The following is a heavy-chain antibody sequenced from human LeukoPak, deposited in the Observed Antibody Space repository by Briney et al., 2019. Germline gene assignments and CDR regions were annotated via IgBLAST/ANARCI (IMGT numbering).Heavy chain of an antibody. CDR2: INPSGGST. Sequence: ASVKVPCKASGYTFTSYYMHWVRQAPGQGLEWMGIINPSGGSTSYAQKFQGRVTMTRDTSTSTVYMELSSLRSEDTAVYYCARERVVTPRYYYYYGMDVWGQGTTVTVSS. D-gene: IGHD4-23*01. CDR1: GYTFTSYY. V-gene: IGHV1-46*01. CDR3: ARERVVTPRYYYYYGMDV. J-gene: IGHJ6*02.